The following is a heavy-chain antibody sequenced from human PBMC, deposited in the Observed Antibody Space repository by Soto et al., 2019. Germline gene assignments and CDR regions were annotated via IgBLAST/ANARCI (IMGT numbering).Heavy chain of an antibody. D-gene: IGHD2-8*01. CDR3: TKDPGGGVTPREVPDF. J-gene: IGHJ4*02. V-gene: IGHV3-15*01. CDR1: GFTVSNAW. CDR2: FKSKGDGATI. Sequence: GGSLRLSCAVSGFTVSNAWMSWVRQAPGKGLEWVGRFKSKGDGATIDYATPVKGRFTISRDDSQNTLYLQMNSLKTEDTAVYYCTKDPGGGVTPREVPDFWGQGTLVTVSS.